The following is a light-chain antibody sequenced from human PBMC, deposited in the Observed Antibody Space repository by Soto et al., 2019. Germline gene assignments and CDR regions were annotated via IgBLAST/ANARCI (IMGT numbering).Light chain of an antibody. CDR3: QQYGTSGT. CDR1: QSVSIRH. Sequence: IVLTQSPGTLSLSPGEGATLSCRTSQSVSIRHLAWYQQRPGQAPRLLIYATSDRATGTPDSFSGSWSGTDFTLTITSLEPEDFALYCCQQYGTSGTFGQGTKVEI. CDR2: ATS. V-gene: IGKV3-20*01. J-gene: IGKJ1*01.